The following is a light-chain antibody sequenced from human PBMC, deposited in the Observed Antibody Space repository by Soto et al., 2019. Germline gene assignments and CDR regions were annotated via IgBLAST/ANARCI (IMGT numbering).Light chain of an antibody. CDR3: QQYESYSPYT. CDR2: KAS. CDR1: QSISSW. V-gene: IGKV1-5*03. J-gene: IGKJ2*01. Sequence: DIQMTQSPSTLAASVGDRVTITCRASQSISSWLAWYQQKPGKAPKLLISKASSLQSGVPSRLSGSGFGTEFTLTISSLQPDDFATYYCQQYESYSPYTFGQGTKLEIK.